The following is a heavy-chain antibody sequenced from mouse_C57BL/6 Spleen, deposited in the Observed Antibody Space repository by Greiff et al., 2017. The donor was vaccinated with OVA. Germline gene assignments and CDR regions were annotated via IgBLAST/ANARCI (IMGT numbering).Heavy chain of an antibody. CDR1: GFTFSNYW. CDR2: IRLKSDNYAT. Sequence: EVKLQESGGGLVQPGGSMKLSCVASGFTFSNYWMNWVRQSPEKGLEWVAQIRLKSDNYATHYAESVKGRFTISRDDSKSSVYLQMNNLRAEDTGIYYCTSWLRQGFDYWGQGTTLTVSS. CDR3: TSWLRQGFDY. D-gene: IGHD2-2*01. V-gene: IGHV6-3*01. J-gene: IGHJ2*01.